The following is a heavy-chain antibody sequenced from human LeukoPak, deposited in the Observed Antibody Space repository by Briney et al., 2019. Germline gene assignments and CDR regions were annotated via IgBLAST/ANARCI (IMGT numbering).Heavy chain of an antibody. J-gene: IGHJ3*02. V-gene: IGHV1-46*01. CDR1: GYTFTIYF. D-gene: IGHD2-21*02. Sequence: ASVTVSFTASGYTFTIYFIHWVRQAPGEGNEWMGIINPTGGSTRYAQKFQGRVTMTRDTSTSTVYMELSSLRSEDTAVYYCARGRVTATDGFDIWGQGTTVIVSS. CDR2: INPTGGST. CDR3: ARGRVTATDGFDI.